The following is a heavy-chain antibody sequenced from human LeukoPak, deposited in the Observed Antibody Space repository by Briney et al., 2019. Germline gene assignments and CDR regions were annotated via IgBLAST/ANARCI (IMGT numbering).Heavy chain of an antibody. Sequence: KPSETLSLTCTVSDDSISSTSYYWGWIRQPPGKGLEWIGSMYSSGSTYYNPSLKSRVTISVDTSKNQFSLKLSSVTAADTAVYYCARVYEYSSSPYFDYWGQGTLVTVSS. CDR2: MYSSGST. CDR3: ARVYEYSSSPYFDY. J-gene: IGHJ4*02. V-gene: IGHV4-39*07. D-gene: IGHD6-6*01. CDR1: DDSISSTSYY.